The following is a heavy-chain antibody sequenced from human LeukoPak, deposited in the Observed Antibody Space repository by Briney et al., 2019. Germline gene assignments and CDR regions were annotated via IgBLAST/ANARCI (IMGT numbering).Heavy chain of an antibody. CDR3: ARGVAAGGYYYYGMDV. J-gene: IGHJ6*02. D-gene: IGHD2-15*01. Sequence: GGSLRLSCAASGFTVSSNYMSWVRQAPGKGLEWVSIIYSGGSTYYADSVKGRFTISRDNSKNTLYLQMNSLRAEDTAVYYCARGVAAGGYYYYGMDVWGQGTTVTVSS. V-gene: IGHV3-53*01. CDR1: GFTVSSNY. CDR2: IYSGGST.